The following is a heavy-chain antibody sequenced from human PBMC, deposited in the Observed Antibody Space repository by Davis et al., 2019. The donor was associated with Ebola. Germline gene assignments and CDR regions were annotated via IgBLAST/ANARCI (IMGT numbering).Heavy chain of an antibody. Sequence: PGGSLRLSCAASAFTFSSSAMHWVRQAPGKGLQWVAVVTSDGTNQYYADSVKGRFTVSRDNSKNTLYLQMNSLRTEDTAVYYCARSQYSGYGGWFDNWGQGTLVTVSS. CDR2: VTSDGTNQ. CDR3: ARSQYSGYGGWFDN. CDR1: AFTFSSSA. V-gene: IGHV3-30-3*01. J-gene: IGHJ4*02. D-gene: IGHD5-12*01.